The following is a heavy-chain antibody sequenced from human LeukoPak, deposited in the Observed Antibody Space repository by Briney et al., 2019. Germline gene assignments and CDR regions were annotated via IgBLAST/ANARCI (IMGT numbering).Heavy chain of an antibody. CDR1: GGSINSYY. CDR3: ARVSMHSAYGDEY. CDR2: IYTSGIT. Sequence: SETLSLTCTVSGGSINSYYWSWIRQPAGKGLEWIGRIYTSGITNYNPSLKSRVTMSVDTSKNQFSLKLNSVTAADTAVYYCARVSMHSAYGDEYWGQGTLVTVSS. D-gene: IGHD1-26*01. J-gene: IGHJ4*02. V-gene: IGHV4-4*07.